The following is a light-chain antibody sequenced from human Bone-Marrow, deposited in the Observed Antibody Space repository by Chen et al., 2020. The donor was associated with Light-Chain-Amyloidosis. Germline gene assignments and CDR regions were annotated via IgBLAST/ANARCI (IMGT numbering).Light chain of an antibody. CDR1: QTVTSRF. J-gene: IGKJ2*01. V-gene: IGKV3-20*01. CDR2: GAS. Sequence: EIVLTQSPGTLSLSRGERATLSCRTSQTVTSRFLGWYQQKPGQAPRLLIHGASSRATGIPDRFSGSGSGTDFTLTISRLEPEDSAVYYCQEFGGSTMYTFGQGTKLEIK. CDR3: QEFGGSTMYT.